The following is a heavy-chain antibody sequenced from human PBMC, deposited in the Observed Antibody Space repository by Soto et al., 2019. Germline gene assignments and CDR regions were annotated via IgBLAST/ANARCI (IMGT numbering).Heavy chain of an antibody. V-gene: IGHV3-9*01. CDR1: GFTFDDYA. D-gene: IGHD3-16*02. CDR2: ISWNSGSI. CDR3: AKTPHGQYYDYIWGSYRNEYYFDY. J-gene: IGHJ4*02. Sequence: PGGSLRLSCAASGFTFDDYAMHWVRQAPGKGLEWVSGISWNSGSIGYADSVKGRFTISRDNAKNSLYLQMNSLRAEDTALYYCAKTPHGQYYDYIWGSYRNEYYFDYWGQGTLVTVSS.